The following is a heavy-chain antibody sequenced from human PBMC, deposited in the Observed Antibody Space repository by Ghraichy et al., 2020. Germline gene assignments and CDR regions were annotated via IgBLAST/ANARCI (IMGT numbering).Heavy chain of an antibody. D-gene: IGHD3-22*01. CDR3: ARQTRTYYDSSGYYPNWFDT. Sequence: ESLNISCTVSGGSISSYYWSWIRQPPGKGLEWIGYIYYSGSTNYNPSLKSRVTISVDTSKNQFSLKLSSVTAADTAVYYCARQTRTYYDSSGYYPNWFDTWGQGTLVTVSS. CDR1: GGSISSYY. V-gene: IGHV4-59*08. CDR2: IYYSGST. J-gene: IGHJ5*02.